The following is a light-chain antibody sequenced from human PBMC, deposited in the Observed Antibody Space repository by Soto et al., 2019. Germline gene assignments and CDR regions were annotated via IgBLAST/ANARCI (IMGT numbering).Light chain of an antibody. CDR1: QTISKNY. CDR2: GAS. CDR3: LQDYSSPIT. V-gene: IGKV3-20*01. J-gene: IGKJ5*01. Sequence: EVVLTQSPGTLSLSPGEIGTLCCRASQTISKNYLAWYQKKPGQAPRLLIYGASTRATGIPDRFTGTGSGSDFALTITNLQPEDFATYYCLQDYSSPITFGQGTRLEIK.